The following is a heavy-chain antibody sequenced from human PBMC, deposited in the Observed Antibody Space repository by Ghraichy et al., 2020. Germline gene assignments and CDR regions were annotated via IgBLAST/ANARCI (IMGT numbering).Heavy chain of an antibody. CDR1: GFTFSAYT. J-gene: IGHJ4*02. CDR3: ARSITSFTTSCPFDC. D-gene: IGHD2/OR15-2a*01. Sequence: GGSLRLSCIASGFTFSAYTMTWVRQAPGKGLEWVGGISAPGISASYAYSVNGPFTITRDNSKNNLFPQMYSISAETTAFYYCARSITSFTTSCPFDCWGPGTLVTVSS. CDR2: ISAPGISA. V-gene: IGHV3-23*01.